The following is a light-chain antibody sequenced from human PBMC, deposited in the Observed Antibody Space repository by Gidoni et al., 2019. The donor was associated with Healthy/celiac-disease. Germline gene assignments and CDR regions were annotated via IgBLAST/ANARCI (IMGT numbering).Light chain of an antibody. CDR3: CSYAGSSTLV. V-gene: IGLV2-23*01. CDR2: EGS. CDR1: SSDVGSYNL. J-gene: IGLJ2*01. Sequence: QSALTQPASVSGSPGTSITISCTGPSSDVGSYNLVSWYQQHPGKAPKLMIYEGSKRPSGVSNRFSGSKSGNTASLTISGLQAEDEADYYCCSYAGSSTLVFGGGTKLTVL.